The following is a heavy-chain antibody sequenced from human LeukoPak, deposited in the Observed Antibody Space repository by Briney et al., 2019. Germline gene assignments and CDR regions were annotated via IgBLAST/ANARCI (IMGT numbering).Heavy chain of an antibody. CDR2: ISGSGGST. V-gene: IGHV3-23*01. D-gene: IGHD6-13*01. CDR1: GFTFSSYA. CDR3: AKDSEQQLVRALGY. J-gene: IGHJ4*02. Sequence: PGGSLRLSCAASGFTFSSYAMSWVRQAPGKGLEWVSAISGSGGSTYYADSVKGRFTISRDNSKNTLYLQMNSLRAEDTAVYYCAKDSEQQLVRALGYWGQGTLVTVSS.